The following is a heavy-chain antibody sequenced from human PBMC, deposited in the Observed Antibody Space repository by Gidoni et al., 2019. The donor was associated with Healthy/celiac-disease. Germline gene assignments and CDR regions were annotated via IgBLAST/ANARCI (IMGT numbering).Heavy chain of an antibody. J-gene: IGHJ4*02. D-gene: IGHD6-13*01. CDR1: GGSISSYY. Sequence: QVPLQESGPGLVKPSETLSLTCPVSGGSISSYYWSWIRQPPGKGLEWIGYIYYSGRTNYNPSRKSRVTISGDTSKNQFSLKLSSVTAADKDVYYCARGGGSSWSAELDYWGQGTLVTVSS. V-gene: IGHV4-59*01. CDR2: IYYSGRT. CDR3: ARGGGSSWSAELDY.